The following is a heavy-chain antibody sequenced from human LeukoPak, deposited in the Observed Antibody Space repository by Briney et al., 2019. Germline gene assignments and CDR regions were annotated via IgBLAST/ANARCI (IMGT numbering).Heavy chain of an antibody. CDR2: IKQDGSEK. CDR1: GFTFSSYW. CDR3: ARHVRRLVGAKTNHTGYYYYYMDV. V-gene: IGHV3-7*01. J-gene: IGHJ6*03. Sequence: AGGSLRLSCAASGFTFSSYWMSWVRQAPGKGLEWVANIKQDGSEKYYVDSVKGRFTISRDNAKNSLYLQMNSLRAEDTAVYYCARHVRRLVGAKTNHTGYYYYYMDVWGKGTTVTISS. D-gene: IGHD1-26*01.